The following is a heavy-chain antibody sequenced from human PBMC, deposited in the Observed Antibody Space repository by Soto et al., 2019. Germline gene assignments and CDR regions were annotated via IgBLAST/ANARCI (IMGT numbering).Heavy chain of an antibody. D-gene: IGHD5-18*01. V-gene: IGHV3-66*01. Sequence: GGSLRLSCAASGFTVSSNYMSWVRQAPGKGLEWVSVIYSGGSTYYADSVKGRFTISRDNSKNTLYLQMNSLRAEDTAVYYCASFEGVSGLPTDYWGQGTLVTVS. J-gene: IGHJ4*02. CDR1: GFTVSSNY. CDR2: IYSGGST. CDR3: ASFEGVSGLPTDY.